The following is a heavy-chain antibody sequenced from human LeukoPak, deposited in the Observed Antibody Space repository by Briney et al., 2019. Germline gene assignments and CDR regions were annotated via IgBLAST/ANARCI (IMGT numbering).Heavy chain of an antibody. CDR2: ICSDNT. Sequence: GGSLRLSCTVSGFTVSSNSMSWVRQAPGKGLEWVSFICSDNTHYSDSVKGRFTISRDNSKNTLYLQMNSLRAEDTAVYYCARRAGAYSHPYDYWGQGILVTVSS. D-gene: IGHD4/OR15-4a*01. V-gene: IGHV3-53*01. CDR3: ARRAGAYSHPYDY. J-gene: IGHJ4*02. CDR1: GFTVSSNS.